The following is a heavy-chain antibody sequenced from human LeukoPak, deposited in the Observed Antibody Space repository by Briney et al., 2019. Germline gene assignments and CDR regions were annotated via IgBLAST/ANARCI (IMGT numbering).Heavy chain of an antibody. CDR1: GFTFSSYS. Sequence: GGSLRLSCAASGFTFSSYSMNWLRQAPGKGLEWVSSISSSSSYIYYADSVKGRFTISRDNPKNSLYLQMNSLRAEDTAVYYCAREGSSSWYYFDYWGQGTLATVS. CDR3: AREGSSSWYYFDY. CDR2: ISSSSSYI. J-gene: IGHJ4*02. V-gene: IGHV3-21*01. D-gene: IGHD6-13*01.